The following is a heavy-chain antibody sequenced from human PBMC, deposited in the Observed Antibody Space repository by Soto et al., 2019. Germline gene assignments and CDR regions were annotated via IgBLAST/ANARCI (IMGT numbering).Heavy chain of an antibody. J-gene: IGHJ4*02. D-gene: IGHD6-13*01. CDR2: INHSGSN. CDR3: AMAGYSSSWSPGFDY. V-gene: IGHV4-34*01. CDR1: GGSFSGYY. Sequence: QVQLQQWGAGLLKPSETLSLTCAVYGGSFSGYYWSWIRQPPGKGLEWIGEINHSGSNNYNPSLKSRGTISVDTSKNQFSLKLSSVTAADTAVYYCAMAGYSSSWSPGFDYWGQGTLVTVSS.